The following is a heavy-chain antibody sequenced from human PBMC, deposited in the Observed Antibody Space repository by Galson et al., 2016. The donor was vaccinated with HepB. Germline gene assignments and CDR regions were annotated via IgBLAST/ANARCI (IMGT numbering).Heavy chain of an antibody. CDR1: GYTFTGYY. D-gene: IGHD4-11*01. CDR2: INPNSGGT. CDR3: ARDHSNYVDYYYYGMDV. Sequence: SVKASCKASGYTFTGYYMHWVRQAPGQGLEWMGWINPNSGGTNYAQKFQGRVTMTRDTSISTAYMELSRLRSDDTAVYYCARDHSNYVDYYYYGMDVWGKGTTVTVSS. J-gene: IGHJ6*04. V-gene: IGHV1-2*02.